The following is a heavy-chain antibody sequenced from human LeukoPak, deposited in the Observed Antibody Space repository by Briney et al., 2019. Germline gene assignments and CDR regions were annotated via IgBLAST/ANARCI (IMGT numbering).Heavy chain of an antibody. Sequence: GGSLRLSCAASGFTFSSYEMNWVRQAPGKGLEWVSYISSSGSTIYYADSVKGRFTISRDNAKNSLYLQMNSLRAEDTAVYYCARVRAGHSGSSPLYYYYMDVWGKGTTVTISS. D-gene: IGHD1-26*01. CDR3: ARVRAGHSGSSPLYYYYMDV. J-gene: IGHJ6*03. CDR1: GFTFSSYE. V-gene: IGHV3-48*03. CDR2: ISSSGSTI.